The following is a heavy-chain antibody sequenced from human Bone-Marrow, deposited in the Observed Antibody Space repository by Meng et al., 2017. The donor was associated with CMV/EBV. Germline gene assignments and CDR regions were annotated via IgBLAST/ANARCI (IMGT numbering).Heavy chain of an antibody. CDR2: INWNGGST. Sequence: GESLKISCAASGFTFDDYGMSWVRQAPGKGLEWVSGINWNGGSTGYADSVKGRFTISRDNAKNSLYLQMNSLRAEDTALYYCARVPVYVYVSRFDYWGQGTLVTVSS. V-gene: IGHV3-20*04. J-gene: IGHJ4*02. CDR1: GFTFDDYG. CDR3: ARVPVYVYVSRFDY. D-gene: IGHD3-16*01.